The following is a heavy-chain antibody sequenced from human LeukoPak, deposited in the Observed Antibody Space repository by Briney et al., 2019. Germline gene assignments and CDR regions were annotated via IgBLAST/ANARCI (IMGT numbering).Heavy chain of an antibody. CDR2: IYYSGST. V-gene: IGHV4-39*01. CDR1: GGAISSSSYY. J-gene: IGHJ6*03. D-gene: IGHD2-2*01. Sequence: SETLSLTCTVSGGAISSSSYYWGWIRQPPGKGLEWIGSIYYSGSTYYNPSLNSRVTISVDTSKNQFSLKLSSVTAAHTAVYYCARHQYQLYYYYYMDVWGKGTTVTISS. CDR3: ARHQYQLYYYYYMDV.